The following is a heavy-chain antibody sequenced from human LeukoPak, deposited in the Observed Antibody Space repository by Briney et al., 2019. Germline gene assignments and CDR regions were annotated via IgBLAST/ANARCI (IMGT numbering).Heavy chain of an antibody. CDR3: AKDSLPIVVVPAAMFDY. J-gene: IGHJ4*02. Sequence: GGSLRLSCAASGFTLSSYAMSWVHQAPGKGLEWVSAISGSGGSTYYADSVKGRFTISRDNSKNTLYLQMNSLRAEDTAVYYCAKDSLPIVVVPAAMFDYWGQGTLVTVSS. CDR2: ISGSGGST. V-gene: IGHV3-23*01. D-gene: IGHD2-2*01. CDR1: GFTLSSYA.